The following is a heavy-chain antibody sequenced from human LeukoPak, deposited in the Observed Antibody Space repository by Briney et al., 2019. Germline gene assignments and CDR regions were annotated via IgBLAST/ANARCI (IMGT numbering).Heavy chain of an antibody. V-gene: IGHV3-7*01. D-gene: IGHD1-1*01. J-gene: IGHJ3*02. Sequence: PGGSLRLSCTVSGIRFNDYWMSWVRQAPGKGLEWVANIKQDGSEKYYVDSVKGRFTISRDNAKNSLYLQMNNLRVEDTAVYYCARDSIIRGKTGACDIWGQGTMVTVSS. CDR3: ARDSIIRGKTGACDI. CDR2: IKQDGSEK. CDR1: GIRFNDYW.